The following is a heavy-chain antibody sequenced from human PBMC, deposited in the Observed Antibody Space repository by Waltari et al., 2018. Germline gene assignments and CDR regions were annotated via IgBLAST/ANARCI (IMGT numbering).Heavy chain of an antibody. CDR1: GGSISNSTYY. CDR2: ISTSAST. CDR3: ARLEHLSGRVL. Sequence: QVQLQESGPGLVKPSDTLSLTCTVSGGSISNSTYYWSWIRQPAGKGLEWIGRISTSASTYYNPSLERRVTSLIDTSKNEFSLKIASVTAADTAVYYCARLEHLSGRVLWGQGTLVTVSS. V-gene: IGHV4-61*02. D-gene: IGHD3-16*01. J-gene: IGHJ4*02.